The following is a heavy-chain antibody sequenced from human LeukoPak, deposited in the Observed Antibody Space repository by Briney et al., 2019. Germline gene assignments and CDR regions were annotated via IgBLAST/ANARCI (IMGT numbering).Heavy chain of an antibody. D-gene: IGHD3-10*01. J-gene: IGHJ4*02. CDR1: GFTFSSYA. V-gene: IGHV3-30-3*01. CDR2: ISYDGSNK. Sequence: GGSLRLSCAASGFTFSSYAMHWVRQAPGKGLEWVAVISYDGSNKYYADSVKGRFTISRDNSKNTLYLQMNSLRAEDTAVYYCARGQYYGSGSYSTLDYWGQGTLVTVSS. CDR3: ARGQYYGSGSYSTLDY.